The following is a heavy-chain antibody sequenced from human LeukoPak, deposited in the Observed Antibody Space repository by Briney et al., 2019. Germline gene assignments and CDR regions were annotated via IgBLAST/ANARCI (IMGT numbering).Heavy chain of an antibody. Sequence: PSETLSLTCTVSGGSISSHYWSWIRQPPGKGLEWIGYIYYSGSTNYNPSLKSRVTISVDTSKNQFSLKLSSVTAADTAVYYCARSPGGVWSVRGNNWFDPWGQGTLVTVSS. V-gene: IGHV4-59*11. D-gene: IGHD2-8*02. CDR1: GGSISSHY. CDR2: IYYSGST. J-gene: IGHJ5*02. CDR3: ARSPGGVWSVRGNNWFDP.